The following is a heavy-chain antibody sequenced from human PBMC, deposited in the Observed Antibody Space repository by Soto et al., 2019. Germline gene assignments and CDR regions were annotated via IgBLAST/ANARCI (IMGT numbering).Heavy chain of an antibody. CDR2: IYPGDSDT. V-gene: IGHV5-51*01. D-gene: IGHD5-12*01. CDR1: GYSFTSYW. Sequence: PGESLKISCKGSGYSFTSYWIGWVRQMPGKGLEWMGIIYPGDSDTRYSPSFQGQVTISADKSISTAYLQWSSLKASGTAMYYCARLGRRDGYNYNYYYGMDVWGQGTTVTVSS. CDR3: ARLGRRDGYNYNYYYGMDV. J-gene: IGHJ6*02.